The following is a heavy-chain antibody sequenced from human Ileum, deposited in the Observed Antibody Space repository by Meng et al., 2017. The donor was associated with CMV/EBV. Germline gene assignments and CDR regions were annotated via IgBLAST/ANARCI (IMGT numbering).Heavy chain of an antibody. V-gene: IGHV3-23*01. CDR3: AKGTGIGSSNWFDP. J-gene: IGHJ5*02. D-gene: IGHD1-26*01. CDR2: ITGTGGST. Sequence: GGSLRLSCAASGFTFSNYAMSWVRQTPGKGLEWVSTITGTGGSTYYADSVRGRFTISRDNSKNTLYLQMNSLKAEETAIYYCAKGTGIGSSNWFDPWGQGTLVTVSS. CDR1: GFTFSNYA.